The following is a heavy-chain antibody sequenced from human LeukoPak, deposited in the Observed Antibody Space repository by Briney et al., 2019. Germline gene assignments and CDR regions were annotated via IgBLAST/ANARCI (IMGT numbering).Heavy chain of an antibody. CDR1: GYTLTGYY. CDR3: ARPYCSGGSCYSDAFDI. J-gene: IGHJ3*02. CDR2: INPNSGGT. V-gene: IGHV1-2*02. D-gene: IGHD2-15*01. Sequence: ASVKVSCKASGYTLTGYYMHWVRQAPGQGLEWMGWINPNSGGTNYAQKFQGRVTMTRDTSISTAYMELRSLRSDDTAVYYCARPYCSGGSCYSDAFDIWGQGTMVTVSS.